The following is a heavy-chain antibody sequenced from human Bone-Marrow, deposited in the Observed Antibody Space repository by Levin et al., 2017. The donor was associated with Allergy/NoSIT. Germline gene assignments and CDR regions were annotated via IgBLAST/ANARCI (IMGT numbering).Heavy chain of an antibody. V-gene: IGHV4-59*12. CDR2: IYYSGST. CDR1: GGSISNYY. CDR3: AREVAYDGPSDYSGMDV. D-gene: IGHD5-12*01. J-gene: IGHJ6*02. Sequence: PSETLSLTCTVSGGSISNYYWSWIRQPPGKGLEWIGYIYYSGSTYYNPSLKSRVTISIDMSKNQFSLKLSSVTAADTAVYYCAREVAYDGPSDYSGMDVWGQGTTVTVSS.